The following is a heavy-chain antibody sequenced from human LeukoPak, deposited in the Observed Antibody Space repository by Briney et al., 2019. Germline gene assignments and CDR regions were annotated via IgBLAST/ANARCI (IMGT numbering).Heavy chain of an antibody. CDR2: INPNSGGT. Sequence: GASVKLSCKASGYTFTAYYMHWVRQAPGQGLEWMGWINPNSGGTNYAQKFQGRVTMTRDTSISTAYMELSRLRSDDTAVYYRARSAHSTTSLIDYWGQGTLVTVSS. CDR3: ARSAHSTTSLIDY. D-gene: IGHD1-7*01. CDR1: GYTFTAYY. V-gene: IGHV1-2*02. J-gene: IGHJ4*02.